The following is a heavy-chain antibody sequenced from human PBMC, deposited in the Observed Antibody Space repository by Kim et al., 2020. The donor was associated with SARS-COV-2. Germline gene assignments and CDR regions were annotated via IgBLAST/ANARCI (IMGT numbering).Heavy chain of an antibody. D-gene: IGHD2-15*01. CDR1: GFTFSTYW. V-gene: IGHV3-74*01. CDR2: INTVGSST. J-gene: IGHJ6*02. CDR3: ARGDIAYGMDV. Sequence: GGSLRLSCAASGFTFSTYWMYWVRQAPGKGLVCVSLINTVGSSTTYADSVKGRFTISRDNAKNTLYLQMNRLRGEDTAVYYCARGDIAYGMDVWGQGTTVTVSS.